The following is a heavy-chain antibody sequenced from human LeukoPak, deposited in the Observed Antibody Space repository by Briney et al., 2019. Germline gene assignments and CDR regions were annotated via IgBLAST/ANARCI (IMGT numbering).Heavy chain of an antibody. Sequence: GGSMRLSCAASGFTFSSYSMNWVRQAPGKGLEWVSSISSSSSYIYYADSVKGRFTISRDNAKNSLYLQMNSLRAEDTAVYYCARDNDLLRYFDWPLDYWGQGTLVTVSS. V-gene: IGHV3-21*01. J-gene: IGHJ4*02. CDR1: GFTFSSYS. CDR3: ARDNDLLRYFDWPLDY. CDR2: ISSSSSYI. D-gene: IGHD3-9*01.